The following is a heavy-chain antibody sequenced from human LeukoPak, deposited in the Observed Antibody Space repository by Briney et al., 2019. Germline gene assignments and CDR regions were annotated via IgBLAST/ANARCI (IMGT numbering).Heavy chain of an antibody. CDR2: IFYSGST. D-gene: IGHD3-10*01. V-gene: IGHV4-39*07. CDR3: ARLRAERLLWFGELHFDY. J-gene: IGHJ4*02. CDR1: GGSISSNSYY. Sequence: PSETLSLTCTVSGGSISSNSYYWGWIRQPPGKGLEWIGSIFYSGSTYYNPSLKSRATISVDTSKNQFSLKLSSVTAADTAVYYCARLRAERLLWFGELHFDYWGQGTLVTVSS.